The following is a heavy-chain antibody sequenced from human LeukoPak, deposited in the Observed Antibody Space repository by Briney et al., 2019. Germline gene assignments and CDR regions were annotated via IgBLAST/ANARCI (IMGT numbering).Heavy chain of an antibody. CDR3: ARGGSYSSGYYYVIDF. V-gene: IGHV1-2*02. CDR2: INPNSGGT. J-gene: IGHJ4*02. Sequence: GASVKVSCKASGYTFTAYYMHWVRQAPGQGLEWMEWINPNSGGTNYAQKFQGRVTMTRDTSISTAYVELSRLTSDDTAVYYCARGGSYSSGYYYVIDFWGQGTLVTVSS. CDR1: GYTFTAYY. D-gene: IGHD3-22*01.